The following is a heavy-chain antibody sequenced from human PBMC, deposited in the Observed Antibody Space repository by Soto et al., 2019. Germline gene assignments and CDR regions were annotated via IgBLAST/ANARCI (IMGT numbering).Heavy chain of an antibody. Sequence: LPLSCTVSSQTIRSGGYWWSWIRPSPGQALEWIGYIYDSGSTYYKPSLKSRVTISVDTSKYQFSLKLSSVTAADTAVYYCAWHTYSSSSAVLYTYYFDDWGQGTLVTVSS. V-gene: IGHV4-30-4*01. CDR3: AWHTYSSSSAVLYTYYFDD. CDR2: IYDSGST. CDR1: SQTIRSGGYW. J-gene: IGHJ4*02. D-gene: IGHD6-13*01.